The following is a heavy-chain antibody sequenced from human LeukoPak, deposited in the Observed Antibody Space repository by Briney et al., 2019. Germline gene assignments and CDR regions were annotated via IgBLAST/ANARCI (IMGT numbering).Heavy chain of an antibody. CDR1: GFTFHFYG. CDR2: IWYDGSYT. J-gene: IGHJ5*02. CDR3: ARDSVMYSSSWYELDL. Sequence: GGSLRLSCAAPGFTFHFYGMHWVRQAPGKGLEWVGVIWYDGSYTYYVESVKGRFTISRDNSKNVLYLQMNTLRAEDTAIYYCARDSVMYSSSWYELDLWGQGILITVSP. D-gene: IGHD6-13*01. V-gene: IGHV3-33*01.